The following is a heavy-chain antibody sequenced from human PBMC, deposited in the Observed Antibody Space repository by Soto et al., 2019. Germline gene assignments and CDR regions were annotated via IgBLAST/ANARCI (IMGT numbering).Heavy chain of an antibody. CDR2: IKHDGSEK. CDR1: GFTFSSYW. CDR3: AREPTAITKYAFDI. J-gene: IGHJ3*02. D-gene: IGHD4-4*01. V-gene: IGHV3-7*05. Sequence: PGGSLRLSCAASGFTFSSYWTSWVRQAPGKGLEWVANIKHDGSEKYYVDSVKGRFTISRDNANNSLYLQMNSLRAEDTAVYFCAREPTAITKYAFDIWGQGTMVTVSS.